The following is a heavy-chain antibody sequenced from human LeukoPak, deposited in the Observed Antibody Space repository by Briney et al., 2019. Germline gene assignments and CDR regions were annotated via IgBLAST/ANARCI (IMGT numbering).Heavy chain of an antibody. CDR1: GGSISSYY. CDR3: ARGASTTWPGNFDY. V-gene: IGHV4-4*07. J-gene: IGHJ4*02. CDR2: IYPSGST. D-gene: IGHD1-14*01. Sequence: SSETLSLTCTVSGGSISSYYWSWMRQPAGKALEWIGRIYPSGSTSYNPSLKSRVTMSVDTSQNQFSLKMTSVTAADTAVYYCARGASTTWPGNFDYWGQGTLVTVSS.